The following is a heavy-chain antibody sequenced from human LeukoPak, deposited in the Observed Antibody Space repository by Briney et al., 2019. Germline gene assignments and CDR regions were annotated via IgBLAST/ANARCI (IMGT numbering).Heavy chain of an antibody. Sequence: GGSLRLSCAASGFTFSSYWMSWVRQAPGKGLEWVANIKQDGSEKYYVDSVKGRFTISRDNAKNSLYLQMNSLRAEDTAVYYCARDLRYCSSTSCSRCYYYYYGMDVWGQGTTVTVSS. CDR1: GFTFSSYW. CDR3: ARDLRYCSSTSCSRCYYYYYGMDV. D-gene: IGHD2-2*01. J-gene: IGHJ6*02. V-gene: IGHV3-7*01. CDR2: IKQDGSEK.